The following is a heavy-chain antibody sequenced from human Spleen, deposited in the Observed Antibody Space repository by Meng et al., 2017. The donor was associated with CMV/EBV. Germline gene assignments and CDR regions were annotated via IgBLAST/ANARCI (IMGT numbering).Heavy chain of an antibody. Sequence: SETLSLTCTVSGGSISSSSYYWGWIRQPPGKGLEWIGSIYYSGSTYYNPSLKSRVTISVDTSKNQFSLKLSSVTAADTAVYYCARGPRYCSSTSCYTGYFDYWGQGTLVTVSS. J-gene: IGHJ4*02. V-gene: IGHV4-39*07. CDR1: GGSISSSSYY. CDR3: ARGPRYCSSTSCYTGYFDY. CDR2: IYYSGST. D-gene: IGHD2-2*02.